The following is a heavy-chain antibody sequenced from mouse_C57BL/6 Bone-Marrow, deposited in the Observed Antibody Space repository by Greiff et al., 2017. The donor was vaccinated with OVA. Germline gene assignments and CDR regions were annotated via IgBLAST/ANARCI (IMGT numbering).Heavy chain of an antibody. V-gene: IGHV5-12*01. CDR1: GFTFSDYY. CDR3: ARLNGSSYDY. D-gene: IGHD1-1*01. J-gene: IGHJ2*01. Sequence: EVQRVESGGGLVQPGGSLKLSCAASGFTFSDYYMYWVRQTPEKRLEWVAYISNGGGSTYYPDTVKGRFTISRDNAKNTLYLQMSRLKSEDTAMYYCARLNGSSYDYWGQGTTLTVSS. CDR2: ISNGGGST.